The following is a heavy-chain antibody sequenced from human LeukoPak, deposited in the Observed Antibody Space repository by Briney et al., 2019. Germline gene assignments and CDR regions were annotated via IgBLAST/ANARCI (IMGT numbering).Heavy chain of an antibody. V-gene: IGHV4-34*01. D-gene: IGHD3-22*01. CDR2: INHSGST. CDR1: GGSFSGYY. J-gene: IGHJ4*02. Sequence: NPSETLSLTCAVYGGSFSGYYWSWIRQPPGKGLEWIGEINHSGSTNYNPSLKSRVTISVDTSKNQFSLKLSSVTAADTAVYYCARDDTSSYYYYDSSGGIDSWGQGTLVTVSS. CDR3: ARDDTSSYYYYDSSGGIDS.